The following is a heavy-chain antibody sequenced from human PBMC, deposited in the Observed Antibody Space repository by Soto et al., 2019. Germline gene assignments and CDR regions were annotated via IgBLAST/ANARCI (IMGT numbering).Heavy chain of an antibody. CDR2: INPSGGAT. CDR1: GYTFANYY. J-gene: IGHJ5*02. Sequence: QMRLVQSGAEVQNPGASVKLSCEASGYTFANYYVHWVRQAPGQGLQWMGKINPSGGATTYAQKFQGRVTISWDASAKSVYMDMRSLSGDDTAVYYCAKQTVELSLGGFDPWGQGTLVTVSS. CDR3: AKQTVELSLGGFDP. D-gene: IGHD3-16*01. V-gene: IGHV1-46*01.